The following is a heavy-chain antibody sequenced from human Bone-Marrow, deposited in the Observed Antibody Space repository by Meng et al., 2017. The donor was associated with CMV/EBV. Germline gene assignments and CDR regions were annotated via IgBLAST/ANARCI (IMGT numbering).Heavy chain of an antibody. CDR3: ARGSMNGKLLRYYYGMDV. CDR1: GYTFTSYY. J-gene: IGHJ6*02. Sequence: ASVKVSCKASGYTFTSYYMHWVRQAPGQGLEWMGIINPSGGSTSYAQKFQGRVTMTRDTSTSTVYMELSSLRSEDTAVYYCARGSMNGKLLRYYYGMDVWGQGTTVTVSS. D-gene: IGHD2-8*01. V-gene: IGHV1-46*01. CDR2: INPSGGST.